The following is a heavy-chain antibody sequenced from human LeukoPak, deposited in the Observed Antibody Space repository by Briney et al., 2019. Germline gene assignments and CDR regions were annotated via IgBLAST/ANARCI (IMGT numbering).Heavy chain of an antibody. CDR2: INHSGST. D-gene: IGHD3-3*01. J-gene: IGHJ4*02. Sequence: SETLSLTCAVYGGSFSGYYWSWIRQPPGKGLEWIGEINHSGSTNYNPSLKSRVTISLDTSKNQLSLELSSVSAADTAVYYCARVEATIFGVVTDYWGQGTLVTVSS. CDR3: ARVEATIFGVVTDY. V-gene: IGHV4-34*01. CDR1: GGSFSGYY.